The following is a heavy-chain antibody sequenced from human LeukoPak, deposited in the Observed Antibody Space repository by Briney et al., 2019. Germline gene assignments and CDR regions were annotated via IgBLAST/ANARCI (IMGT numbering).Heavy chain of an antibody. J-gene: IGHJ5*02. CDR2: IYYSGST. V-gene: IGHV4-31*02. Sequence: LRLSCAASGFTFSDYYMSWIRQHPGKGLEWIGYIYYSGSTYYNPSLKSRVTISVDTSKNQFSLKLSSVTAADTAVYYCARGLGYYDSSSPSGWFDPWGQGTQVTVSS. D-gene: IGHD3-22*01. CDR1: GFTFSDYY. CDR3: ARGLGYYDSSSPSGWFDP.